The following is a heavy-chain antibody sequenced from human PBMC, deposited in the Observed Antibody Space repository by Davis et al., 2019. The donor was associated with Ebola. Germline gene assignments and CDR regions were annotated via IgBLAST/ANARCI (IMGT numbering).Heavy chain of an antibody. CDR3: ARDGGGAGYYYYGMDV. CDR2: IIPILGIA. CDR1: VCTFSSYA. V-gene: IGHV1-69*04. D-gene: IGHD3-16*01. J-gene: IGHJ6*02. Sequence: SVKVSCKASVCTFSSYAISSVRQAPGQGLEWMGRIIPILGIANYAQKFQGRVTITADKSTSTAYMELSSLRSEDTAVYYCARDGGGAGYYYYGMDVWGQGTTVTVSS.